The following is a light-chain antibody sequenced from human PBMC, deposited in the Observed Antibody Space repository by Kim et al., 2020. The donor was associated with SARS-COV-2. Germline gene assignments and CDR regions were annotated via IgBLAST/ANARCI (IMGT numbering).Light chain of an antibody. V-gene: IGLV3-19*01. CDR3: NPRDSNDNVE. J-gene: IGLJ2*01. CDR2: GKN. CDR1: SLRSYY. Sequence: SSELTQDPAVSVALGQTVRITCQGDSLRSYYATWYQQKPGQAPILVIYGKNNRPSGIPDRFSGSSSGNTASLTITGTQAGDEADYYGNPRDSNDNVEFGG.